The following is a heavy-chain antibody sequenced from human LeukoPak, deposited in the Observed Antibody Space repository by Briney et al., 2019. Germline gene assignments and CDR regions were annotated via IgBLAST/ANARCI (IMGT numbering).Heavy chain of an antibody. CDR1: GYTFTGYY. V-gene: IGHV1-2*02. D-gene: IGHD6-19*01. Sequence: EASVKVSCKASGYTFTGYYMHWVRQAPGQGLEWMGWINPKSGGTNYAQKFQGRVTTNRDTSTSTAYMELSRLRSDDTAVYYCARDSVWYSSGWYVSRWFDPWGQGTLVTVSS. J-gene: IGHJ5*02. CDR3: ARDSVWYSSGWYVSRWFDP. CDR2: INPKSGGT.